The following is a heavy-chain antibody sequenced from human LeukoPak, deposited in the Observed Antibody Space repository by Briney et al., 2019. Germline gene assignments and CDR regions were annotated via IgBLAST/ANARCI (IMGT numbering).Heavy chain of an antibody. D-gene: IGHD3-10*01. CDR1: GYTFTSYD. CDR3: ARGSVLLWFGELLPLGY. Sequence: ASVKVSCKASGYTFTSYDINWVRQATGQGLEWMGWMNPNSGNTGYAQKFQGRVTMTRNTSISTAYMELSSLRSEDTAVYYCARGSVLLWFGELLPLGYWGQGTLVTVSS. V-gene: IGHV1-8*01. CDR2: MNPNSGNT. J-gene: IGHJ4*02.